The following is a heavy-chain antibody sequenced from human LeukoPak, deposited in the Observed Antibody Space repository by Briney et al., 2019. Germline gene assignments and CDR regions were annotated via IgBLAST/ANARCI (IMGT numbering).Heavy chain of an antibody. CDR3: AKDFRQDPLDAFDI. J-gene: IGHJ3*02. CDR1: GFTFDDYA. CDR2: ISWNSGSI. Sequence: GRSLSLSCAASGFTFDDYAMHWVRQAPGKGLEWVSGISWNSGSIGYADSVKGRFTISRDNAKNSLYLQMNSLRAEDMALYYCAKDFRQDPLDAFDIWGQGTMVTVSS. V-gene: IGHV3-9*03.